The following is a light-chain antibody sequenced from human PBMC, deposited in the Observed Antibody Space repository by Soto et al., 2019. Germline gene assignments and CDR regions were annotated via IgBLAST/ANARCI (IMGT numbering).Light chain of an antibody. CDR3: QQYGSSIT. CDR2: GAS. CDR1: QSVSSSH. Sequence: IVLTQSPGTLSLSPGERATLSCRASQSVSSSHLAWYQQKPGQAPRLLIYGASSRATGIPDRLSGSGSGTDFTLTISRLEPEDFAVYYCQQYGSSITFGQGTRLEIK. V-gene: IGKV3-20*01. J-gene: IGKJ5*01.